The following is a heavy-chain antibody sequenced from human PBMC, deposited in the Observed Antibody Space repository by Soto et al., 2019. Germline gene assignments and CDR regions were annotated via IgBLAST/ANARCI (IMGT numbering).Heavy chain of an antibody. CDR1: GFTFSSYG. CDR3: AKSPEKNDCWSGYYPL. Sequence: QVQLVESGGGVVQPGRSLRLSCAASGFTFSSYGMHWVRQAPGKGLEWVAVISYDGSNKYYEDSVKGRFTISRDNSKNPLYLQMNSMRAEDTAVYYCAKSPEKNDCWSGYYPLWGQGTLVTVSS. J-gene: IGHJ4*02. CDR2: ISYDGSNK. D-gene: IGHD3-3*01. V-gene: IGHV3-30*18.